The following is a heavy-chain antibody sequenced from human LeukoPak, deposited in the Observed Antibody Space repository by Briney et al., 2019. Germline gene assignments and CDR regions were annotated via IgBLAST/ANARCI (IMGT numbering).Heavy chain of an antibody. J-gene: IGHJ4*02. Sequence: GSLRLSCAASGFTFSSYAMSWVRQPPGKGLEWIGYIYYSGSTNYNPSLKSRVTISVDTSKNQFSLKLSSVTAADTAVYYCARVTPVVTVVDYWGQGTLVTVSS. CDR1: GFTFSSYA. CDR3: ARVTPVVTVVDY. CDR2: IYYSGST. D-gene: IGHD2-15*01. V-gene: IGHV4-59*01.